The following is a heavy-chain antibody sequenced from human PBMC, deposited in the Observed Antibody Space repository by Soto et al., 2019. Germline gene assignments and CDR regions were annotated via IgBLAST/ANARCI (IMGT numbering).Heavy chain of an antibody. CDR1: GGSISSYY. CDR2: IYYSGST. D-gene: IGHD3-16*01. Sequence: PSESLSLTCTVSGGSISSYYWSWIRQPPGKGLEWIGYIYYSGSTNYNPSLKSRVTISVDTSKNQFSLKLSSVTAADTAVYYCARFGFGGGRNSYYGMDVWGQGTTVTVSS. J-gene: IGHJ6*02. CDR3: ARFGFGGGRNSYYGMDV. V-gene: IGHV4-59*01.